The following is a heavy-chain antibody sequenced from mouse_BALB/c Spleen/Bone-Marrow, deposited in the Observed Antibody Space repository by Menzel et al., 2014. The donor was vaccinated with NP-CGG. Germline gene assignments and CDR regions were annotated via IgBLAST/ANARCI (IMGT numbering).Heavy chain of an antibody. CDR1: GFTFSSYG. CDR3: ALNWDSAY. Sequence: DVKLVESGGDLVKPGGSLKLSCAASGFTFSSYGMSWGRQTPDKRLEWVATINNGGTYTYYPDSVKGRFTISRDNAKNTLYLQMSSLKSEDTAMYYCALNWDSAYWGQGTLVTVSA. V-gene: IGHV5-6*02. J-gene: IGHJ3*01. CDR2: INNGGTYT. D-gene: IGHD4-1*02.